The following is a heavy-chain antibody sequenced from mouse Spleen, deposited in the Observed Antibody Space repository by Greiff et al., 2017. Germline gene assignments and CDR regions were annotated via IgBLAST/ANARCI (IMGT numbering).Heavy chain of an antibody. CDR3: TRDWIYYDPSYAMDY. J-gene: IGHJ4*01. D-gene: IGHD2-4*01. CDR1: GFTFSSYT. Sequence: EVNVVESGGGLVKPGGSLKLSCAASGFTFSSYTMSWVRQTPEKRLEWVATISSGGSYTYYPDSVKGRFTISRDNAKNTLYLQMSSLKSEDTAMYYCTRDWIYYDPSYAMDYWGQGTSVTVSS. V-gene: IGHV5-6-4*01. CDR2: ISSGGSYT.